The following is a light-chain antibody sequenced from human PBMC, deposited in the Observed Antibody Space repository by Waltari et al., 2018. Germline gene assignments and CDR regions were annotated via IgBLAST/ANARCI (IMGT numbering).Light chain of an antibody. V-gene: IGKV4-1*01. CDR2: WAS. Sequence: DIVMTQSPNSLPVALGERATISCKSIRTLFYSSKNSTYLGWYQQKPGQPPKLLIYWASTRESGVPARFSGSGSGTDFTLTISSLQAEDVAVYYCQQYYTTPFTFGPGTKVEIK. J-gene: IGKJ3*01. CDR1: RTLFYSSKNSTY. CDR3: QQYYTTPFT.